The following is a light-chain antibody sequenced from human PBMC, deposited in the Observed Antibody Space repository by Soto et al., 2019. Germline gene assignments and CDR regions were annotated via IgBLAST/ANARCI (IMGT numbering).Light chain of an antibody. CDR3: QVWDSSVV. J-gene: IGLJ2*01. V-gene: IGLV3-9*01. CDR2: RDS. Sequence: SYDLTQPLSVSVALGQTAKITCGGNKIGRKNVHWYQQKPGQAPVLVIYRDSNRPSGIPERFSGSNSGNTATLTISRAQAGDEADYYCQVWDSSVVFGGGTKLTVL. CDR1: KIGRKN.